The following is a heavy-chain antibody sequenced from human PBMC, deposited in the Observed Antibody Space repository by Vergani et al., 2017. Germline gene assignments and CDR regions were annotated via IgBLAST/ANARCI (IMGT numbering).Heavy chain of an antibody. Sequence: QVQLQESGPGLVKPSETLSLTCAVSGYSISSGYYWGWIRQPPGKGLEWIGSIYHSGSTYYNPSLKSRVTISVDTSKNQFSLKLSSVTAADTAVYYFARVLGSSGYYYPFDYWGQGTLVTVSS. D-gene: IGHD3-22*01. CDR2: IYHSGST. CDR1: GYSISSGYY. V-gene: IGHV4-38-2*01. J-gene: IGHJ4*02. CDR3: ARVLGSSGYYYPFDY.